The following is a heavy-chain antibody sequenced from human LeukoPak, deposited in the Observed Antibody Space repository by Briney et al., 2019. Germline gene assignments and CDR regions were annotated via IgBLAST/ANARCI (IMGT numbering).Heavy chain of an antibody. Sequence: PSETLSLTCTVSGGSISTDSYYWAWIRQPPGKGLEWIGSIHYSGSTYYNPSLKSRVTISVDTSKNQFSLNLTSVTAADTAVYYCARFGSSTWYKGAFDIWGQGTMVTVAS. V-gene: IGHV4-39*07. D-gene: IGHD6-13*01. CDR1: GGSISTDSYY. CDR3: ARFGSSTWYKGAFDI. J-gene: IGHJ3*02. CDR2: IHYSGST.